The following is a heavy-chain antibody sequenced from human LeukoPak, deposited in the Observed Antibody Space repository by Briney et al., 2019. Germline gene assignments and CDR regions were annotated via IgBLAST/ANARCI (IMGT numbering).Heavy chain of an antibody. Sequence: GGSLRLSCTASGFSFSGHWMHWARQLPGKGLVWVSRISPTGSTTSYADSVKGRFTVSRDNAKNTLYLQVNSLRAEDTAIYFCASRDGITGRSFDYWGQGTLVTVYS. D-gene: IGHD1-20*01. J-gene: IGHJ4*02. CDR2: ISPTGSTT. CDR3: ASRDGITGRSFDY. CDR1: GFSFSGHW. V-gene: IGHV3-74*01.